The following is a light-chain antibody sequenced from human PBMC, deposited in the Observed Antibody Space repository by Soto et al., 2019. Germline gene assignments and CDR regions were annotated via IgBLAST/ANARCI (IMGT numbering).Light chain of an antibody. CDR1: SSDVGSYKY. J-gene: IGLJ2*01. V-gene: IGLV2-14*01. Sequence: QFALTQPASVSGSPGQSITISCTGTSSDVGSYKYVSWYLQNPGKAPKLLIYDVSNRPSGVSNRFSGSKSGNTASLTISGLQAEDEADYFCSSYTTSSNVIFGGGTKVTVL. CDR2: DVS. CDR3: SSYTTSSNVI.